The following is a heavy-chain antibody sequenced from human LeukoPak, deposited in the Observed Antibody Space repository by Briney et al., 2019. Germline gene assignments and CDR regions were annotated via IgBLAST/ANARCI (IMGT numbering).Heavy chain of an antibody. CDR2: ISYDGSNE. CDR1: GFTFSSYV. CDR3: ARDKGTSCLSSFDY. V-gene: IGHV3-30*04. Sequence: GGSLRLSCAASGFTFSSYVMHWVRQAPGKGLEWVAIISYDGSNEYYADSVKVRFTISRDNSKNTLYLQMNSLRAADTAVYYGARDKGTSCLSSFDYWGQGTLVTVSS. J-gene: IGHJ4*02. D-gene: IGHD6-6*01.